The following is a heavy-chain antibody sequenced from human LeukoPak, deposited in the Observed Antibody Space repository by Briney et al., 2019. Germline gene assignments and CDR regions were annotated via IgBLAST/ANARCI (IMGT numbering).Heavy chain of an antibody. Sequence: GGSLRLSCAASGFTVSSNYMSWVRQAPGKGLEWVSAISASGGSTYSADSVKGRFTISRDNSKNTLYLQMNSLRAEDTAVYYCAKGGMVRGVTGAFDIWGQGTMVTVSS. V-gene: IGHV3-23*01. CDR3: AKGGMVRGVTGAFDI. J-gene: IGHJ3*02. D-gene: IGHD3-10*01. CDR2: ISASGGST. CDR1: GFTVSSNY.